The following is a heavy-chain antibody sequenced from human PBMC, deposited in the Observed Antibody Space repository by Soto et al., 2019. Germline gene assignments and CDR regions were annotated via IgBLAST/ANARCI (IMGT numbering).Heavy chain of an antibody. J-gene: IGHJ6*03. Sequence: SETLSLTCTVSGGSISSSSYYWGWIRQPPGKGLEWIGSIYYSGSTYYNPSLKSRITVSPDTSKNQFSLQLTSVTPEDTAVYYCARGSWDDVSGHYYMDVWDKGTTVTVSS. V-gene: IGHV4-39*01. D-gene: IGHD1-1*01. CDR1: GGSISSSSYY. CDR2: IYYSGST. CDR3: ARGSWDDVSGHYYMDV.